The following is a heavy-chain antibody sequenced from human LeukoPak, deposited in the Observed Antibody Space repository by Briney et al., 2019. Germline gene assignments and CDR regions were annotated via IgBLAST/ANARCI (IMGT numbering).Heavy chain of an antibody. Sequence: KPSETVSLTCTVSGASVSGDYWSWIRQSPGKGLEWIGYIYHSGHTMSNPSLKSRVSLSLDTSNNQFSLKLSSVTAADTAVYYCARHPFQYPFDHWGQGTVVSVSS. CDR1: GASVSGDY. CDR2: IYHSGHT. CDR3: ARHPFQYPFDH. D-gene: IGHD2/OR15-2a*01. V-gene: IGHV4-59*08. J-gene: IGHJ5*02.